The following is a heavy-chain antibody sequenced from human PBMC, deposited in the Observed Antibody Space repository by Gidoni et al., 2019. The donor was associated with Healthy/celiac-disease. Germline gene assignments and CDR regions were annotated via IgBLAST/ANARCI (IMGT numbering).Heavy chain of an antibody. D-gene: IGHD5-12*01. V-gene: IGHV5-51*01. CDR2: IYPGDSDP. J-gene: IGHJ6*02. CDR1: GYSFTSYW. Sequence: EVQLVQSGAEVKKPGESLKISCKGSGYSFTSYWIGWVRQMPGKGLEWMGIIYPGDSDPIYSPSFQGQVTISADKSISTAYLQWSSLKASDTAMYYCARHVTIIDYYYYYGMDVWGQGTTVTVSS. CDR3: ARHVTIIDYYYYYGMDV.